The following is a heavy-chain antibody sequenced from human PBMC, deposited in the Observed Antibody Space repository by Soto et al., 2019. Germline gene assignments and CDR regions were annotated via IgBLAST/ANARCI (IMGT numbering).Heavy chain of an antibody. CDR1: GGSFSGYY. CDR3: ARRWGSGWRQDAFDI. CDR2: INHSGST. Sequence: SETLSLTCAVYGGSFSGYYWSWIRQPPGKGLEWIGEINHSGSTNYNPSLKSRVTISVDTSKNQFSLKLSSVTAADTAVYYCARRWGSGWRQDAFDIWGQGTMVTVSS. J-gene: IGHJ3*02. V-gene: IGHV4-34*01. D-gene: IGHD6-19*01.